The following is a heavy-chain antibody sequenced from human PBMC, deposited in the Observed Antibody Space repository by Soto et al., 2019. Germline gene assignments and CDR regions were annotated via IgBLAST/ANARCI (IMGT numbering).Heavy chain of an antibody. CDR1: GFTFSSYA. D-gene: IGHD6-19*01. CDR2: ISYDGSNK. CDR3: AREDSSGWYALESDY. V-gene: IGHV3-30-3*01. Sequence: QVQLVQSGGGVVQPGRSLRLSCAASGFTFSSYAMHWVRQAPGKGLEWVAVISYDGSNKYYADSVKGRFTISRDNSKNTRYLQMNSLRAEDTAVYYCAREDSSGWYALESDYWVQGTLVTVFS. J-gene: IGHJ4*02.